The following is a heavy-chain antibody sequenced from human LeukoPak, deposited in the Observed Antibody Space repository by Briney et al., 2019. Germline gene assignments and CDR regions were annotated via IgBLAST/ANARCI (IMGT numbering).Heavy chain of an antibody. J-gene: IGHJ5*02. CDR2: INHSGST. CDR1: GGSFSGYY. Sequence: SETLSLTCAVYGGSFSGYYWSWIRQPPGKGLEWIGEINHSGSTNYNPSLTSRVTISVDTSKNQFSLKLSSVTAADTAVYYCARGIIVDTAMAGSGTGWFDPWGQGTLVTVSS. D-gene: IGHD5-18*01. V-gene: IGHV4-34*01. CDR3: ARGIIVDTAMAGSGTGWFDP.